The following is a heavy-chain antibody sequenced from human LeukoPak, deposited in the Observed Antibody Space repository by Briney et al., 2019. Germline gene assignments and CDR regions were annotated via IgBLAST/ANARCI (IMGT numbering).Heavy chain of an antibody. CDR3: AKDYDTLTGYYSLIDY. CDR1: GFTFSSYA. J-gene: IGHJ4*02. V-gene: IGHV3-23*01. D-gene: IGHD3-9*01. Sequence: GGSLRLSCAASGFTFSSYAMSWVRQALGKGLEWVSVISGSGGSTSYADSVKGRFTVSRDNSKNMPSLQMNSLRAEDTAVYYCAKDYDTLTGYYSLIDYWGQGTLVTVSS. CDR2: ISGSGGST.